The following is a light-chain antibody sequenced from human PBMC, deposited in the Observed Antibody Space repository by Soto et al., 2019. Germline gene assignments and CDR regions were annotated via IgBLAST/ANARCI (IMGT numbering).Light chain of an antibody. CDR1: SSNIGAGYD. CDR3: QSYDSSLDVV. CDR2: GNN. Sequence: QSVLTQPPSVPGAPGQRVTISCTGSSSNIGAGYDVHWYQQLPGTAPKLLIYGNNNRPSGVPDRFSGSKSGTSASLAITGLQAEDETDYYCQSYDSSLDVVFGGGTKLTVL. J-gene: IGLJ2*01. V-gene: IGLV1-40*01.